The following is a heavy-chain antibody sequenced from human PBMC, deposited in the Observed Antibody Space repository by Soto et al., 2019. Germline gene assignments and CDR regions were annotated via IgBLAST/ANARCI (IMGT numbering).Heavy chain of an antibody. CDR1: GLIFDDHD. Sequence: RVSCAASGLIFDDHDMNWVRQVPWKGVEWVSGISWNGAFAGYANSVKGRFTISRDNAKNSLTLLMNGLRPEDTALYYCIKGICRTITIIDYRTQRSLVLVSS. D-gene: IGHD5-12*01. V-gene: IGHV3-9*01. CDR3: IKGICRTITIIDY. CDR2: ISWNGAFA. J-gene: IGHJ4*02.